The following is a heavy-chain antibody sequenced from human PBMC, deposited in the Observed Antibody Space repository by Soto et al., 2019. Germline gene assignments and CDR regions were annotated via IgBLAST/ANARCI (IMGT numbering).Heavy chain of an antibody. CDR2: ISGSGAGT. V-gene: IGHV3-23*01. CDR3: AKDKSSSNY. J-gene: IGHJ4*02. Sequence: VGSLSLPCAASGFTFSSPAMTWVRQAPGKGLEWVSCISGSGAGTYYADSVRGRFTISRDNSKNTLYLQMNSLRAEDTAIYYCAKDKSSSNYWGEGTLVTVS. CDR1: GFTFSSPA. D-gene: IGHD6-19*01.